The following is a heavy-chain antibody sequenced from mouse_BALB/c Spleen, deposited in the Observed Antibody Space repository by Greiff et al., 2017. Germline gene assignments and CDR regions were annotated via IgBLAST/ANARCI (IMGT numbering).Heavy chain of an antibody. CDR2: INPYNDGT. V-gene: IGHV1-14*01. CDR3: ASRGTTGVADY. CDR1: GYTFTSYV. J-gene: IGHJ4*01. Sequence: EVQLQQSGPELVKPGASVKMSCKASGYTFTSYVMHWVKQKPGQGLEWIGYINPYNDGTKYNEKFKGKATLTSDKSSSTAYMELSSLTSEDSAVYYCASRGTTGVADYWGQGTSVTVSS. D-gene: IGHD1-1*01.